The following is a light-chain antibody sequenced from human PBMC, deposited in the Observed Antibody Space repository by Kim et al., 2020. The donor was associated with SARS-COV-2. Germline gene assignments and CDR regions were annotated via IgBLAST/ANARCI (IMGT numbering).Light chain of an antibody. CDR2: EVT. CDR1: SSDVDDYNY. CDR3: SSYAGSNNWV. Sequence: GQSVTISCTGTSSDVDDYNYVSWYRQHPGKAPKLMIYEVTKRPSGVPDRFSGSKSGNTASLTVSGLQAEDEADYYCSSYAGSNNWVFGGGTKVTVL. J-gene: IGLJ3*02. V-gene: IGLV2-8*01.